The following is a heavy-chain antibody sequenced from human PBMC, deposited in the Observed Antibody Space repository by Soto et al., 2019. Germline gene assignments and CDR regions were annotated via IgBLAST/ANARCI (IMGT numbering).Heavy chain of an antibody. CDR3: AGPLTTVVRMDV. CDR2: IYYSGST. D-gene: IGHD4-17*01. Sequence: PSETLSLTCTVSGGSISSSSYYWGWIRQPPGKGLEWIGSIYYSGSTYYNPSLKSRVTISVDTSKNQFSLKLSSVTAADTAVYQGAGPLTTVVRMDVWGQRTTVTVSS. CDR1: GGSISSSSYY. J-gene: IGHJ6*02. V-gene: IGHV4-39*01.